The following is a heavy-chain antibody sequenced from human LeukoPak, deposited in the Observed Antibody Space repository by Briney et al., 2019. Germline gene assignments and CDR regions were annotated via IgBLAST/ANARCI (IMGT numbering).Heavy chain of an antibody. V-gene: IGHV4-34*01. Sequence: SETLSLTCAVYGESFSGYYWSWIRQPPGKGLEWIGEINHSGSTNYNPSLKSRVTISVDTSKNQFSLKLSSVTAADTAVYYCARGWGMGVEPSYNWFDPWGQGTLVTVSS. D-gene: IGHD3-16*01. CDR3: ARGWGMGVEPSYNWFDP. J-gene: IGHJ5*02. CDR2: INHSGST. CDR1: GESFSGYY.